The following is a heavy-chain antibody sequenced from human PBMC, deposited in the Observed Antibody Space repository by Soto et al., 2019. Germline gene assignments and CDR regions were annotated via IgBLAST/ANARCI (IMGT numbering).Heavy chain of an antibody. Sequence: GGSLRLSCAASGFTFSSYAMSWVRQAPGKGLEWVSAISGSGGSTYYADSVKGRFTISRDNSKNTLYLQMNSLRAEDTAVYYCAKGGRQQLVEGEYFQQWGQGTLVTVSS. CDR1: GFTFSSYA. D-gene: IGHD6-13*01. CDR2: ISGSGGST. J-gene: IGHJ1*01. CDR3: AKGGRQQLVEGEYFQQ. V-gene: IGHV3-23*01.